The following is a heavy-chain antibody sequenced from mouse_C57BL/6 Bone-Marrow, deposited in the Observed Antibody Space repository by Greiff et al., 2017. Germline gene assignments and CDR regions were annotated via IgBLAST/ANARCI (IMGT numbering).Heavy chain of an antibody. CDR2: IDPSDSET. CDR3: ARGGFMVTAY. V-gene: IGHV1-52*01. CDR1: GYTFTSYW. D-gene: IGHD2-2*01. J-gene: IGHJ3*01. Sequence: QVQLQQPGAELVRPGSSVKLSCKASGYTFTSYWMHWVKQRPIQGLEWIGNIDPSDSETHYNQKFKDKATLTVDKSSSTAYMQLRSLTSEDSAVYYCARGGFMVTAYWGQGTLVTVSA.